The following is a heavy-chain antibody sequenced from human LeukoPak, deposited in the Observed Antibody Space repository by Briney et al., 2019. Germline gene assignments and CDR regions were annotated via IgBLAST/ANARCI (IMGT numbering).Heavy chain of an antibody. CDR2: IYYSGST. J-gene: IGHJ6*02. V-gene: IGHV4-30-4*01. Sequence: SQTLSLTCTVSGGSISSGDYYWSWIRQPPGKGLEWIGYIYYSGSTYYNPSLKSRVTISVDTSKNQFSLKLSSVTAADTAVYYCARDNYSPPYYYYGMDVWGQGTTVTVSS. D-gene: IGHD4-11*01. CDR3: ARDNYSPPYYYYGMDV. CDR1: GGSISSGDYY.